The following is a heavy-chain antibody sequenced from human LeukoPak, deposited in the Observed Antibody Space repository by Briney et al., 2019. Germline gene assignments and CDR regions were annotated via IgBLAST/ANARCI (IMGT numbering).Heavy chain of an antibody. CDR2: IYPGDSDT. V-gene: IGHV5-51*01. CDR3: AGLRRAHRYFINGMDV. D-gene: IGHD3-10*01. Sequence: GESLKISCKGSGYSFTSYWIGWVRQMPRKGLEWMGIIYPGDSDTRYSPSFQGQVTISADKSISTAYLQWSSLKASDTAMYYCAGLRRAHRYFINGMDVWGQGTTVTVSS. J-gene: IGHJ6*02. CDR1: GYSFTSYW.